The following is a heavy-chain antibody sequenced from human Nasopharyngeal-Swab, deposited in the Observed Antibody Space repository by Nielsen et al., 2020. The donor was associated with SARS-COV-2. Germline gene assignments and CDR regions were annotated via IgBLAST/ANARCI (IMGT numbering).Heavy chain of an antibody. CDR2: IYYSGST. V-gene: IGHV4-59*01. D-gene: IGHD3-3*01. Sequence: RQAPGKGLEWFGYIYYSGSTNYNPSLKSRVTISVDTSKNQFSLKLSSVTAADTAVYYCARAEPYDFWSGYMPFYGMDVWGQGTTVTVSS. CDR3: ARAEPYDFWSGYMPFYGMDV. J-gene: IGHJ6*02.